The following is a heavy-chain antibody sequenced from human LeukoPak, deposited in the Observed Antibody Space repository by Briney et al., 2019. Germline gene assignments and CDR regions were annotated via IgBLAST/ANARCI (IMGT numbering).Heavy chain of an antibody. D-gene: IGHD2/OR15-2a*01. V-gene: IGHV4-59*10. CDR3: ARGTTS. CDR1: GGSFSGYY. Sequence: SETLSLTCAVYGGSFSGYYWSWIRQPAGKGLEWIGRIYTSGSTNYNPSLKSRVTMSVDTSKNQFSLKLSSVTAADTAVYYCARGTTSWGQGTLVTVSS. J-gene: IGHJ5*02. CDR2: IYTSGST.